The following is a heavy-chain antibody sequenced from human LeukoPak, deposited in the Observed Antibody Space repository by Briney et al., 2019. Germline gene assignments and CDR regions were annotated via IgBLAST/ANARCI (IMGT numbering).Heavy chain of an antibody. V-gene: IGHV3-23*01. CDR2: ISGSGGST. CDR3: AKGYCSSTSCYGGYYFDY. Sequence: GGSLRLSCAASGFTFSSYAMSWVRQAPGKGLEWVSAISGSGGSTYYADSVKGRFTISRDNSKNTLYLQMNSLRAEDTAVYYCAKGYCSSTSCYGGYYFDYWGQGTLVTVSS. D-gene: IGHD2-2*01. CDR1: GFTFSSYA. J-gene: IGHJ4*02.